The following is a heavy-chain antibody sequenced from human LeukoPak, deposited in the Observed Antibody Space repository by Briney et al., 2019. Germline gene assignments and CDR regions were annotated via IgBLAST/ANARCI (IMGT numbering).Heavy chain of an antibody. V-gene: IGHV4-39*07. D-gene: IGHD6-6*01. CDR3: ARDGSIAARGDFDY. CDR1: GGSISSSSYY. Sequence: SETLSLTCTVSGGSISSSSYYWGWIRQPPGKGLEWIGSIYYSGSTYYNPSLKSRVTISVDRSKNQFSLKLSSVTAADTAVYYCARDGSIAARGDFDYWGQGTLATVSS. J-gene: IGHJ4*02. CDR2: IYYSGST.